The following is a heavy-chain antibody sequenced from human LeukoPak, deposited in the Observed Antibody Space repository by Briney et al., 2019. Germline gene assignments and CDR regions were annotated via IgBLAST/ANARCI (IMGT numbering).Heavy chain of an antibody. V-gene: IGHV3-9*01. Sequence: SLRLSCAASGFTFDDYGMHWVRQAPPQGMGWVSGMSLNNGSRAYSDSFKGRFTITRDNAQNSLYLQMHSLATADTALYYCAKFSSGYYPTTWGQGTLVTAS. CDR1: GFTFDDYG. CDR3: AKFSSGYYPTT. CDR2: MSLNNGSR. D-gene: IGHD3-22*01. J-gene: IGHJ1*01.